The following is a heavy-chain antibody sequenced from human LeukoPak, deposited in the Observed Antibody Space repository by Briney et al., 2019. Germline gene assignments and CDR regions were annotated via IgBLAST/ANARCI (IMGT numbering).Heavy chain of an antibody. CDR3: ARLYSSSYDYYYYYMDV. Sequence: ASVKVSCKASGYTFTSYAMHWVRQAPGQRLEWMGWINAGNGNTKYSQKFQGRVTITRDTSASTAYMELRSLRSDDTAVYYCARLYSSSYDYYYYYMDVWGKGTTVTVSS. D-gene: IGHD6-13*01. CDR1: GYTFTSYA. CDR2: INAGNGNT. V-gene: IGHV1-3*01. J-gene: IGHJ6*03.